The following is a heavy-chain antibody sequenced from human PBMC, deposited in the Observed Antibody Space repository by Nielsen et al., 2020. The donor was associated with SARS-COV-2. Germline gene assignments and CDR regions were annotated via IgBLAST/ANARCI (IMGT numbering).Heavy chain of an antibody. CDR1: GYDFTAYY. J-gene: IGHJ3*02. D-gene: IGHD3-10*01. V-gene: IGHV1-2*06. CDR2: INPHFGGT. Sequence: ASVKVSCKASGYDFTAYYIYWVRQPPGQGLEWMGRINPHFGGTNYPQKFPGRVTVTADTPISTAYMHLSGLRYEDTAIYYCARDRGTPNSFDIWGQGTMVTVSS. CDR3: ARDRGTPNSFDI.